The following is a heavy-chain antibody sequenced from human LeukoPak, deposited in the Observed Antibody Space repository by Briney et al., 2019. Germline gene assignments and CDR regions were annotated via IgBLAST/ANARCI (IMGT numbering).Heavy chain of an antibody. D-gene: IGHD5-12*01. CDR2: MYYSGST. J-gene: IGHJ4*02. CDR3: AREPGGARYSGYDPFDY. V-gene: IGHV4-39*02. CDR1: GYSISSSSYF. Sequence: SETLSLTCTVSGYSISSSSYFWGWIRQPPGKGLEWIGSMYYSGSTYYNPSLKSRVTISVDTSKNQFSLKLSSVTPEDTAVYYCAREPGGARYSGYDPFDYWGQGTLVTVSS.